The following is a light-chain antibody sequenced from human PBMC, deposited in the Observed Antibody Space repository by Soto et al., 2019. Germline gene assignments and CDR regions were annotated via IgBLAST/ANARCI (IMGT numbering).Light chain of an antibody. CDR3: QQYNSYRA. CDR2: KAS. Sequence: DIQMTESPSTLSASVGDRVTIACRTSESIDSWLAWHQQKPGRAPKLLISKASSLESGVPSRFSGSGFGTEFTLTISSLQPDDFATYYCQQYNSYRASGQGTKVEI. CDR1: ESIDSW. J-gene: IGKJ1*01. V-gene: IGKV1-5*03.